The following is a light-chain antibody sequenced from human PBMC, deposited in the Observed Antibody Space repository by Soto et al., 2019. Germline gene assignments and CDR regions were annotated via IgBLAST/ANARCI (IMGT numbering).Light chain of an antibody. CDR2: RGS. Sequence: VLTQSPGTLSLSPGERTTLSCRASQNIRGNELAWYQQKPGQPPRLLIYRGSSRATGIPDRFSGRGSGTEFTLTLSRLEPEDFAVYYCQDYGPSDRWTFGQGTRVEIK. J-gene: IGKJ1*01. V-gene: IGKV3-20*01. CDR1: QNIRGNE. CDR3: QDYGPSDRWT.